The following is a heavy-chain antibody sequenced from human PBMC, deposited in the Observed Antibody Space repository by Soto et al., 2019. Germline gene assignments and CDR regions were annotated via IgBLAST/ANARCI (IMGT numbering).Heavy chain of an antibody. CDR1: GFTFSSYA. CDR3: AKDVTYCGGDCYPRGFDY. D-gene: IGHD2-21*02. J-gene: IGHJ4*02. CDR2: FSGSGGST. Sequence: EVQLLESGGGLVQPGGSLRLSCAASGFTFSSYAMSWVRQAPGKGLEWVSAFSGSGGSTYYADSVKGRFTISRDNSKNTLYLQMNSLRAEDTAVYYCAKDVTYCGGDCYPRGFDYWGQGTLVTVSS. V-gene: IGHV3-23*01.